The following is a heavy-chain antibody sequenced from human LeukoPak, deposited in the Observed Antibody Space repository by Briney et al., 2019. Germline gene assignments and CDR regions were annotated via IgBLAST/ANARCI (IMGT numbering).Heavy chain of an antibody. Sequence: SETLSLTCTVSGVSISGAYYYWSWIRQHPGRGLEWIGYISYNGTTYSSPSLKSRITISLDASKSQFPLKLRSVTAADTAVYYCARPRSYGGYWFDTWGQGTLVTVSS. CDR2: ISYNGTT. CDR1: GVSISGAYYY. D-gene: IGHD4-23*01. CDR3: ARPRSYGGYWFDT. J-gene: IGHJ5*02. V-gene: IGHV4-31*03.